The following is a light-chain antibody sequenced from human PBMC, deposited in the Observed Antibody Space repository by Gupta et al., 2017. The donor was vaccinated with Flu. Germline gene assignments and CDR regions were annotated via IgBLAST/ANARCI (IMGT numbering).Light chain of an antibody. Sequence: YVLTQAPSVSVAPGQTARITCGGIHIGSKSVHWYQQRPGQASGLFFYDDRDRHLGIPERFSGSHSGNTATLTISRVEGGEEADYYCQVWDSSSDYTRMFGGGTKLTVL. V-gene: IGLV3-21*02. CDR3: QVWDSSSDYTRM. CDR1: HIGSKS. J-gene: IGLJ3*02. CDR2: DDR.